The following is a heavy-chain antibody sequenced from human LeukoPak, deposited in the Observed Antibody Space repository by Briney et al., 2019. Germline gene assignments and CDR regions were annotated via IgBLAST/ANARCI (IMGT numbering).Heavy chain of an antibody. V-gene: IGHV4-59*08. Sequence: PSETLSLTCTVSGGSISSYYWSWIRQPPGKGLEWIGYIYYSGSTNYNPSLKSRVTISVDTSKNQFSLKLSSVAAADTAVYYCARHRSEWFGGDGLSHFDYWGQGTLVTVSS. CDR3: ARHRSEWFGGDGLSHFDY. J-gene: IGHJ4*02. D-gene: IGHD3-10*01. CDR2: IYYSGST. CDR1: GGSISSYY.